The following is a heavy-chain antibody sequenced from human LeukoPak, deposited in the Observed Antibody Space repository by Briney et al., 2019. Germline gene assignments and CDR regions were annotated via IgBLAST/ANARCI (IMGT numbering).Heavy chain of an antibody. D-gene: IGHD5-12*01. V-gene: IGHV1-3*01. J-gene: IGHJ4*02. Sequence: ASVKVSCKASGYTFTSYYMHWVRQAPGQRLEWMGWINAGNGNTKYSQKFQGRVTITRDTSASTAYMELSSLRSEDTAVYYCARRNFGYSGYDYWGQGTLVTVSS. CDR2: INAGNGNT. CDR3: ARRNFGYSGYDY. CDR1: GYTFTSYY.